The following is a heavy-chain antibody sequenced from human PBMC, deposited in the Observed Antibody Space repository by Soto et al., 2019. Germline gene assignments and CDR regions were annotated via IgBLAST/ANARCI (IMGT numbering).Heavy chain of an antibody. CDR3: ARHEYSSSFNYYYYGMDV. J-gene: IGHJ6*02. CDR1: GYSFTSYW. D-gene: IGHD6-6*01. CDR2: IYPGDSDT. Sequence: LGESLKISCKGSGYSFTSYWIGWVRQMPGKGLEWMGIIYPGDSDTRYSPSFQGQVTISADKSISTAYLQWSSLKASDTAMYYCARHEYSSSFNYYYYGMDVWGQGTTVTVSS. V-gene: IGHV5-51*01.